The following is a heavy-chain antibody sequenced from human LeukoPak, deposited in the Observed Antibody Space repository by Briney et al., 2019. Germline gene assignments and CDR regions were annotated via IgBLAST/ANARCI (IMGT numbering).Heavy chain of an antibody. V-gene: IGHV4-61*02. CDR3: ARRQDGHDY. Sequence: SETLSLTCTVSGVSIANTFYYWNWLRPPAGKGLEWIGRIYTTGSTDYNPSLKSRVTISLDTARNQFSLKLSSVTAADTAVYYCARRQDGHDYWGQGTLVTVSS. CDR2: IYTTGST. J-gene: IGHJ4*02. CDR1: GVSIANTFYY.